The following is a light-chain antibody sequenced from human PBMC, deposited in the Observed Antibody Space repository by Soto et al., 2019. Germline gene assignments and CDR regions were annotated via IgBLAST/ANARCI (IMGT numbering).Light chain of an antibody. J-gene: IGKJ5*01. V-gene: IGKV2-24*01. Sequence: DLVMTQTPLSLPVTLGQPASISCRSSQSLVHNNGNTYLSWLQQRPGQPPRLLLYRVSNRFPGGPGSCSGSGGGTDFTLNISRVEAEDVGVYYRMQAVHFPVTFGQGTRLEIK. CDR1: QSLVHNNGNTY. CDR3: MQAVHFPVT. CDR2: RVS.